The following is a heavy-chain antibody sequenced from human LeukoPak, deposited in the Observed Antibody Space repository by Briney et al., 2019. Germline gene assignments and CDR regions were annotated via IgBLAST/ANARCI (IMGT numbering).Heavy chain of an antibody. J-gene: IGHJ6*03. CDR2: ISFDGVNT. D-gene: IGHD2-2*01. CDR1: GFTFSSYA. Sequence: GGSLRLSCAASGFTFSSYAMNWVRQAPGKGLEWVAVISFDGVNTFYADSVKGRFTISRDNSNNTVYLQMNNLRPEDTAVFYCARGQGYESYYYMDVWGKGTTVSVSS. CDR3: ARGQGYESYYYMDV. V-gene: IGHV3-30*04.